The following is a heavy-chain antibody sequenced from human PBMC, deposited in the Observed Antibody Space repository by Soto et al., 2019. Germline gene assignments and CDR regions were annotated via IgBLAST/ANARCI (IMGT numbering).Heavy chain of an antibody. CDR2: ISSSGSTI. CDR3: QRVGGIEVAEAFDL. CDR1: GFTFSDYY. Sequence: GGSLRLSCAASGFTFSDYYMSWIRQAPGKGLEWVSYISSSGSTIYYADSVKGRFTISRDNAKNSLYLQMNSLRAEDTAVYYCQRVGGIEVAEAFDLWGQGTMVTVSS. D-gene: IGHD6-19*01. V-gene: IGHV3-11*01. J-gene: IGHJ3*01.